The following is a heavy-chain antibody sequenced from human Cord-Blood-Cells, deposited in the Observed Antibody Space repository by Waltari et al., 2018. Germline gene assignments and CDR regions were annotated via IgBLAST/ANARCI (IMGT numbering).Heavy chain of an antibody. D-gene: IGHD1-20*01. CDR1: GFTFSSYA. CDR2: ISGSGGST. J-gene: IGHJ4*02. Sequence: EVQLVESGGGLVQPGGSLRPSCGASGFTFSSYALSWVRQAPGKGLEWVSAISGSGGSTYYADSVKGRFTISRDNSKNTLYLQMNSLRAEDTAVYYCAKDQDIMGRLTGTDYWGQGTLVTVSS. CDR3: AKDQDIMGRLTGTDY. V-gene: IGHV3-23*04.